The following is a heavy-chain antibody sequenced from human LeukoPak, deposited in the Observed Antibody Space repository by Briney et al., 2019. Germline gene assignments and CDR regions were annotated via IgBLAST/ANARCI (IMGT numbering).Heavy chain of an antibody. CDR3: AKDQATTGYRYYFDY. Sequence: GGSLRLSCAASGFTFSSYGMHWVRQAPGKGLEWVAVTSYDGSNKYYADSVKGRFTISRDNSKNTLYLQMNSLRAEDTAVYYCAKDQATTGYRYYFDYWGQGTLVTVSS. CDR1: GFTFSSYG. V-gene: IGHV3-30*18. J-gene: IGHJ4*02. D-gene: IGHD3-9*01. CDR2: TSYDGSNK.